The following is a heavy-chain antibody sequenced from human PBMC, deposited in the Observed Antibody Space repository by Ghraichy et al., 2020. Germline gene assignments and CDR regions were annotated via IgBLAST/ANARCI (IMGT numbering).Heavy chain of an antibody. V-gene: IGHV3-48*03. J-gene: IGHJ4*02. D-gene: IGHD1-26*01. CDR2: ISSSGGTT. CDR3: ARRPGATVLDY. CDR1: GFPFSSYE. Sequence: GESLNISCAASGFPFSSYEMHWVRQAPGKGLEWVSYISSSGGTTYYAGSVKGRFTFSRDNAKNSLYLQMNSLRADDTAVYYCARRPGATVLDYWGQGALVTVSS.